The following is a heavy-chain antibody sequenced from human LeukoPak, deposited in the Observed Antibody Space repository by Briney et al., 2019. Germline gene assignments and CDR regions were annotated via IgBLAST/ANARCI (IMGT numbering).Heavy chain of an antibody. J-gene: IGHJ4*02. CDR2: ISAYNGNT. CDR1: GYTFTSYG. Sequence: RASVKVSCKASGYTFTSYGISWVRPAPGQGLEWMGWISAYNGNTNYAQKLQGRVTMTTDTSTSTAYMELRSLKSDDTAVYYCALRYFDWLFHYWGQGTLVTVSA. D-gene: IGHD3-9*01. CDR3: ALRYFDWLFHY. V-gene: IGHV1-18*01.